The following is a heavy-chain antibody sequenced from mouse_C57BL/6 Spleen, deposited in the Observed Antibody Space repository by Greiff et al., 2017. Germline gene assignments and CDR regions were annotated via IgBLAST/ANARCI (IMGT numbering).Heavy chain of an antibody. CDR1: GYTFTSYW. CDR3: AIRKLLRSPSYAMDY. D-gene: IGHD1-1*01. J-gene: IGHJ4*01. Sequence: QVQLQQPGAELVKPGASVKMSCKASGYTFTSYWITWVKQRPGQGLEWIGDIYPGSGSTNYNEKFKSKGTLTVDPSSSTAYMQLSSLTSEDSAVYYCAIRKLLRSPSYAMDYWGQGTSVTVSS. V-gene: IGHV1-55*01. CDR2: IYPGSGST.